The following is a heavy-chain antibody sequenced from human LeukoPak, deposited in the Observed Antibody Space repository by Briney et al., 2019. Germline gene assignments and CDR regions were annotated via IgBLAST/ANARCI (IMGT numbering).Heavy chain of an antibody. V-gene: IGHV3-48*03. D-gene: IGHD4-17*01. Sequence: GGSLRLSCAASGFTFSSYEVNWVRQAPGKGLEWGSYISSSGSTMYYADFVKGRFTVSRDNAKNSLFLQMNSLRAEDTAVYYCARVRVTVTTLDYWGQGALVTVSS. CDR2: ISSSGSTM. J-gene: IGHJ4*02. CDR1: GFTFSSYE. CDR3: ARVRVTVTTLDY.